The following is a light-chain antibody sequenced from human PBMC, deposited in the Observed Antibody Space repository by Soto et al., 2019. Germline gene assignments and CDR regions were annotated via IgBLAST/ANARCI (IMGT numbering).Light chain of an antibody. Sequence: EIVMTQSPATLSVSPGERATLSCRASQSVSSYLAWYQQKPGQAPRLLIYGASTRATGIPARFSGSVSGTEFTLTICSLQSEDFAVYYCQQYANWPPWTFGQGAKVEIK. CDR2: GAS. V-gene: IGKV3-15*01. CDR3: QQYANWPPWT. J-gene: IGKJ1*01. CDR1: QSVSSY.